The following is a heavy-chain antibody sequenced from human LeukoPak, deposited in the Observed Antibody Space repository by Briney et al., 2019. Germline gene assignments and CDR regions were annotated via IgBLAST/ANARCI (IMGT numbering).Heavy chain of an antibody. V-gene: IGHV4-4*08. J-gene: IGHJ4*02. CDR2: IFTDGST. CDR1: GDSISTYH. D-gene: IGHD5-18*01. CDR3: AGEIPRGYRFDY. Sequence: PSETLSLTCSVSGDSISTYHWSWIRQPPGKGLEWIAYIFTDGSTSYNPSLKSRVTISVDTSKNPFSLQLRPVTAGDTAVYYCAGEIPRGYRFDYWGQGTPVTVSS.